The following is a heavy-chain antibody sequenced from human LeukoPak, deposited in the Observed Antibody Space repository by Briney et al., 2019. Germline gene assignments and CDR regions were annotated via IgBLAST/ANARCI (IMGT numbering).Heavy chain of an antibody. J-gene: IGHJ4*02. D-gene: IGHD2-15*01. V-gene: IGHV4-31*03. CDR3: AGTRYCSGGSCYSGGYYFDY. Sequence: PSETLSLTCTVSGGSISSGGYYWSWIRQHPGTGLEWIGYIYYSGSTYYNPSLKSRVTISVDTSKNQFSLKLSSVTAADTAVYYCAGTRYCSGGSCYSGGYYFDYWGQGTLVTVSS. CDR2: IYYSGST. CDR1: GGSISSGGYY.